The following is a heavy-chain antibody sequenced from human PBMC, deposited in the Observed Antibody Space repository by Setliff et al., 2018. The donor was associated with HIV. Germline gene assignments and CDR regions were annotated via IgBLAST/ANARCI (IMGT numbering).Heavy chain of an antibody. CDR1: GGSISTGGYY. Sequence: ASETLSLTCTVSGGSISTGGYYWSWIRQHPGKGLEWIGYVYYSGSTYYNPSLKSRVTISVDTSKNQFSLKLSSVTAADTAVYYCARNFYVWGSYKFDPWGQGTLVTVSS. V-gene: IGHV4-31*03. CDR3: ARNFYVWGSYKFDP. CDR2: VYYSGST. J-gene: IGHJ5*02. D-gene: IGHD3-16*01.